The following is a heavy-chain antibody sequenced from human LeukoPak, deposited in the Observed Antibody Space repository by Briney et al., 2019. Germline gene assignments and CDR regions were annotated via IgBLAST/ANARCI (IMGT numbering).Heavy chain of an antibody. Sequence: GASLRLSCAASAFTFSSYWMHWVRHDPVKGLLWVSRINGDGSSTDYADSEKGRLTISRDNAKNTVYLQMNTLRAEDTAVYYCVRGYSSGYRLDYWGQGTLVTVSS. CDR3: VRGYSSGYRLDY. J-gene: IGHJ4*02. CDR1: AFTFSSYW. D-gene: IGHD3-22*01. CDR2: INGDGSST. V-gene: IGHV3-74*01.